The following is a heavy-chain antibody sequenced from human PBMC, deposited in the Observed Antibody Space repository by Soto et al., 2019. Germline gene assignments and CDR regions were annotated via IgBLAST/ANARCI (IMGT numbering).Heavy chain of an antibody. CDR2: ISWNSGSI. CDR3: AKDKVRSSWYYFDY. J-gene: IGHJ4*02. D-gene: IGHD6-13*01. Sequence: EVQLVESGGGLVQPGRSLRLSCAASGFTFDDYAMHWVRQAPGKGLEWVSGISWNSGSIGYADSVKGRFTISRDNAKNSLYLQMNSLRAEDTALYYCAKDKVRSSWYYFDYWGQGPLVTVSS. V-gene: IGHV3-9*01. CDR1: GFTFDDYA.